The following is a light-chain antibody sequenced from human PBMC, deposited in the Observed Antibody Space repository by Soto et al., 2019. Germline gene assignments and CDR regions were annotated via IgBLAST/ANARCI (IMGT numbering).Light chain of an antibody. Sequence: EIVLTQSPGTLSLSPGERATLSFRATQSVSSSYLAWYQQKPGQAPRLLIYGASSRATGIPDRFSGSGSGTDFTLTISRLEPEDFAVYYCQQYGRLPITFGQGTRLEIK. CDR2: GAS. CDR3: QQYGRLPIT. J-gene: IGKJ5*01. CDR1: QSVSSSY. V-gene: IGKV3-20*01.